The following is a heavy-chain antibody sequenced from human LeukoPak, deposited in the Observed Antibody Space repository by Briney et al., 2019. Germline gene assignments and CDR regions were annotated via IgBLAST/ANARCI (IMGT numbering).Heavy chain of an antibody. J-gene: IGHJ5*02. CDR1: GFTFSFFS. V-gene: IGHV3-48*02. CDR2: IISSSTTI. Sequence: GGSLRLSCAASGFTFSFFSLHWVRQAPGKGLEWVSYIISSSTTIHYADSVKGRFTTSRDNAKNSVYLQMNSLRDEDTAVYYCARESSGTFYSFDPWGQGTLVTVSS. D-gene: IGHD1-26*01. CDR3: ARESSGTFYSFDP.